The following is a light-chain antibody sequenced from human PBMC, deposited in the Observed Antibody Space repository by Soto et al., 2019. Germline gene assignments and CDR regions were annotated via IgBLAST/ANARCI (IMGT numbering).Light chain of an antibody. V-gene: IGKV3-15*01. CDR1: QSVSNK. Sequence: EIVMTQSPAPLSVSPGESATLSCRASQSVSNKVAWYQQKPGQAPRLLIYGASIRAAGIPARFSGSWSGTQFVLPISGLQSEDFSVYYCQQYNNWPPVTFGPGTKVDIK. CDR2: GAS. J-gene: IGKJ3*01. CDR3: QQYNNWPPVT.